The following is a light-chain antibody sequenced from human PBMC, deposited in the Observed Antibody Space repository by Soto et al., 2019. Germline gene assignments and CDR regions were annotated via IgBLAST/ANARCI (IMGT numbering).Light chain of an antibody. V-gene: IGLV1-40*01. Sequence: QSVLTQPPSVSGAPGQRVTMSCTGSSSNIGAGYDVHWYQQLPGTAPKLLIYGNSNRLSGVPERFSGSKSGTSASLAITGLQAEDEAAYYCQSYDSSPRVFGTGTKLTVL. CDR2: GNS. CDR1: SSNIGAGYD. CDR3: QSYDSSPRV. J-gene: IGLJ1*01.